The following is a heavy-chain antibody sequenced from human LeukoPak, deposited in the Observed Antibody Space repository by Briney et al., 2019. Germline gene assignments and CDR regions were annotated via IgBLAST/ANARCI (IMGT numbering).Heavy chain of an antibody. Sequence: SETLSLTCTVSGGSVSGYYWSWIRQPPEKGLEWIAYIYYSGSTSYNPSLKSRVTISVDTSKNQFSLKLSSVTAADTAVYYCARHTTGNGMDVWGQGTTVTVSS. CDR3: ARHTTGNGMDV. CDR2: IYYSGST. J-gene: IGHJ6*02. D-gene: IGHD4-11*01. CDR1: GGSVSGYY. V-gene: IGHV4-59*08.